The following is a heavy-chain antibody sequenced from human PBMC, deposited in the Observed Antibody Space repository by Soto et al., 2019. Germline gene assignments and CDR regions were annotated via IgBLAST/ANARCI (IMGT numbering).Heavy chain of an antibody. CDR2: IDTYGSAT. J-gene: IGHJ3*02. D-gene: IGHD2-15*01. CDR1: GFPYSSDA. Sequence: GGSLRHSCAASGFPYSSDAMHWVRQAPEKELAWVSRIDTYGSATKYADSVEGRFSISKDNAENTLYLQMNNLRADDTAVYYCAPHVHCSGGSCHYDAFDIRGQGTMVTVS. V-gene: IGHV3-74*01. CDR3: APHVHCSGGSCHYDAFDI.